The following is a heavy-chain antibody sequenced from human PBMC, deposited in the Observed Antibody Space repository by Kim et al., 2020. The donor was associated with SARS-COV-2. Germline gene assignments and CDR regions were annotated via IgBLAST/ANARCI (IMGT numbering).Heavy chain of an antibody. CDR3: ARTGGYTYGRGWFDP. Sequence: SETLSLTCTVSGDSISSSSYYWGWIRQPPGKGLEWIGSLYYSGSTYYNPSLKSRVAISVDTSKNQISLKLTSVTAADTAVYYCARTGGYTYGRGWFDPWG. CDR1: GDSISSSSYY. J-gene: IGHJ5*02. D-gene: IGHD5-18*01. CDR2: LYYSGST. V-gene: IGHV4-39*01.